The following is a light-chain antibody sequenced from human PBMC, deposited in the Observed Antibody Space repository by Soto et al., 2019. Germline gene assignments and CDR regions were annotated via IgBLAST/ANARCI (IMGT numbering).Light chain of an antibody. V-gene: IGKV1-5*03. CDR2: RAS. CDR3: HRHETYPLA. Sequence: TQLTQSPSTVSASVGYSVSITCRASRDIGSWLAWFQQQPGRAPNLLIYRASTLASGVPSRFSGSGSGTEFTLTISSLQPDDFATYYCHRHETYPLAFGGGTKVDI. J-gene: IGKJ4*01. CDR1: RDIGSW.